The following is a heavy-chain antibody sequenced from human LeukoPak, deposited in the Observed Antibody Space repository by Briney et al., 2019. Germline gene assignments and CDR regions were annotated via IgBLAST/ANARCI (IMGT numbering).Heavy chain of an antibody. Sequence: GGSLRLSCAASGFTFSDYYMSWIRQAPGKGLEWVSYISSSSSTIYYADSVKGRFTISRDNAKNSLYLQMNSLRAEDTAVYYCARDSQVDYDFWSGLKGVDYWGQGTLVTVSS. D-gene: IGHD3-3*01. V-gene: IGHV3-11*01. J-gene: IGHJ4*02. CDR2: ISSSSSTI. CDR1: GFTFSDYY. CDR3: ARDSQVDYDFWSGLKGVDY.